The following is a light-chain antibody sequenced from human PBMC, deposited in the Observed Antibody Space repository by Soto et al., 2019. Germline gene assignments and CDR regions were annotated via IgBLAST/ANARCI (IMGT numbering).Light chain of an antibody. CDR1: QGIKSF. CDR3: QQLTHYRFT. J-gene: IGKJ2*01. V-gene: IGKV1-9*01. Sequence: IPWTQSPSSLSASVGDRVTITCRASQGIKSFLAWYQQKPGKAPKLLIYGASTLQSGVPSRFSGSGSGTDFTLTISSVEHEYFATYYCQQLTHYRFTCGQGTKLQIK. CDR2: GAS.